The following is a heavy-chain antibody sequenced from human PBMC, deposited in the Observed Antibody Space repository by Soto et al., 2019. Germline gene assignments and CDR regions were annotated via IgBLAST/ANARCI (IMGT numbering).Heavy chain of an antibody. V-gene: IGHV3-9*01. Sequence: GGSLRLSCAASGFTLDDYAMHWVRQVPGKGLEWVSGINWNSGSIGYADSVKGRFAISRDNAKNSLHLQMNSLRAEDTAFYYCVKDESINWYSGHFRHWGQGTLVTVSS. CDR2: INWNSGSI. CDR3: VKDESINWYSGHFRH. D-gene: IGHD6-13*01. J-gene: IGHJ1*01. CDR1: GFTLDDYA.